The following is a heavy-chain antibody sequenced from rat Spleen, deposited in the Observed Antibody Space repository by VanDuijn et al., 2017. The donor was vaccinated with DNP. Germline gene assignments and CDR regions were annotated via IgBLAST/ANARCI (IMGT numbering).Heavy chain of an antibody. Sequence: EVQLVESGGGLVQPGRSLKLSCAASGFTFSDYYMAWVRQAPTKGLEWVAYIRYDGGSSYYGDSVKGRFTISRDDAKSTLYLQMDSLRSEETATYFCARTHFNNGNYEGYFDFWGPGTMVTVSS. CDR3: ARTHFNNGNYEGYFDF. V-gene: IGHV5-20*01. J-gene: IGHJ1*01. CDR1: GFTFSDYY. D-gene: IGHD1-3*01. CDR2: IRYDGGSS.